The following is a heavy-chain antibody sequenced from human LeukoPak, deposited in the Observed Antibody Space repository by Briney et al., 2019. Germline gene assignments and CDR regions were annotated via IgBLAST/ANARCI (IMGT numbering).Heavy chain of an antibody. Sequence: SETLSLTCTLSGGSISTYYWSWIRQPPGKGLEWIGYIYHSGSTNYNPSLKSRVTISVDTSKTQFSLKLSSVTAADTAVYYCARGGGYASPIGYWGQGALVTVSS. D-gene: IGHD5-12*01. CDR1: GGSISTYY. CDR2: IYHSGST. J-gene: IGHJ4*02. V-gene: IGHV4-59*01. CDR3: ARGGGYASPIGY.